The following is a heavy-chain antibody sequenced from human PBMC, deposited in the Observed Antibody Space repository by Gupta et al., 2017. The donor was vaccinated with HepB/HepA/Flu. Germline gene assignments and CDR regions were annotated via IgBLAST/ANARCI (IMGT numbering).Heavy chain of an antibody. V-gene: IGHV4-30-4*01. Sequence: QFQLQESGTGLVKPSQILSLTCTVPGGSISSGYCYWTWIRQPPGKGLEWIGYIYYSGSTYYNPSLKSRVTISVDTSKNQFSLELSSVTAADTAVYYCARSGDPLGNRYFDLWGRGTLVTVSS. CDR1: GGSISSGYCY. CDR2: IYYSGST. J-gene: IGHJ2*01. D-gene: IGHD7-27*01. CDR3: ARSGDPLGNRYFDL.